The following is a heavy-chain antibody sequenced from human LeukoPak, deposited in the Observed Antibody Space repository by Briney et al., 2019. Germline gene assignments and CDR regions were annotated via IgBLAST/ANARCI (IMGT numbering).Heavy chain of an antibody. CDR2: IYYSGST. CDR1: GGSIRSYY. Sequence: PSETLSLTCTVSGGSIRSYYWSWIRQPPGKGLEWIGYIYYSGSTNYNPSLKSRVTISVDTSKNQFSLKLSSVTAADTAVYYCARDLSGINDYWGQGTLVTVSS. V-gene: IGHV4-59*01. D-gene: IGHD1-26*01. J-gene: IGHJ4*02. CDR3: ARDLSGINDY.